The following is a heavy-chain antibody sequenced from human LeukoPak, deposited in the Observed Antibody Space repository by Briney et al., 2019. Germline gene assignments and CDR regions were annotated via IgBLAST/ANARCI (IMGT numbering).Heavy chain of an antibody. J-gene: IGHJ4*02. CDR1: GFTFDDYA. V-gene: IGHV3-9*01. D-gene: IGHD1/OR15-1a*01. CDR3: ANAGTALDY. Sequence: GGSLRLSCAASGFTFDDYAMHWVRQAPGKGLEWVSGISWNSGSIGYADSVKGRFTISRDNAKNSLYLQMNSLRAEDTALYYCANAGTALDYWGQGTPVTVSS. CDR2: ISWNSGSI.